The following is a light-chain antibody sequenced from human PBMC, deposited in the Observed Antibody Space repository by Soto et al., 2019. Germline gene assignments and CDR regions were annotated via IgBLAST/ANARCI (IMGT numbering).Light chain of an antibody. J-gene: IGKJ5*01. CDR1: QTISSNY. V-gene: IGKV3-20*01. CDR3: QQYTSSLIT. Sequence: EIALAQSPGTLSLSPGERATLSCGASQTISSNYLAWYQQKPGQAPRLLIYGASGRATGIPDRFSGSVSGTDCTITISRLEKEDVAVYDGQQYTSSLITFGQGTRLEIK. CDR2: GAS.